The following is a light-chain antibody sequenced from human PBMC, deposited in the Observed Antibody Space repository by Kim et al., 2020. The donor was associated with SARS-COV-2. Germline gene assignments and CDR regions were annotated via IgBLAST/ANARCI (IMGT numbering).Light chain of an antibody. CDR3: NSYTSSGTRV. CDR1: NSDIGNSKH. Sequence: QSALTQPASVSGSRGQSITISCTGSNSDIGNSKHVCWYQQHPGKAPKLIIYDVSDRPSGLSSRFSGSKSGNTASLTISGLQADDEGDYYCNSYTSSGTRVFGGGTQLTVL. V-gene: IGLV2-14*03. CDR2: DVS. J-gene: IGLJ3*02.